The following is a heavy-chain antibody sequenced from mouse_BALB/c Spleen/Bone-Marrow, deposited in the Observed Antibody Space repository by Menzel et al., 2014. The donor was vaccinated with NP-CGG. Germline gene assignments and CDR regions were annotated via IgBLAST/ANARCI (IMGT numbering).Heavy chain of an antibody. D-gene: IGHD2-3*01. CDR2: IDPANGNT. V-gene: IGHV14-3*02. CDR1: GFNIKDTY. J-gene: IGHJ3*01. Sequence: VQLQQPGAGLVKLGASVKLSCTASGFNIKDTYMHWVKQRPEQGLEWIGGIDPANGNTKYDPKFLGKATITADTSSNTAYLQLSSLTSVDTAVYYCVRGGWLLLFAYWGQGTLVTVSA. CDR3: VRGGWLLLFAY.